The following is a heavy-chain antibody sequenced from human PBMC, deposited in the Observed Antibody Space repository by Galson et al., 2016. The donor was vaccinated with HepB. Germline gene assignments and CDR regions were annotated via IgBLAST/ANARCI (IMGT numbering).Heavy chain of an antibody. CDR2: IWYDGSNK. J-gene: IGHJ4*02. V-gene: IGHV3-33*01. D-gene: IGHD2/OR15-2a*01. Sequence: SLRLSCAASGFTFSRNGMHWVRQAPGKGLEWVAVIWYDGSNKYHADSVKGRFTISRDNPKNTLYLQMNSLRAEDTAVYYCASEAPILAPTLDYWGQGTLVTVSS. CDR1: GFTFSRNG. CDR3: ASEAPILAPTLDY.